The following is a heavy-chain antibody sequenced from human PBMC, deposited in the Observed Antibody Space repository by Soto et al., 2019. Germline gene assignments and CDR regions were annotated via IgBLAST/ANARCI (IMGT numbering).Heavy chain of an antibody. D-gene: IGHD4-17*01. V-gene: IGHV1-8*01. CDR3: ARVWVDYGDCGGDWFDP. J-gene: IGHJ5*02. CDR2: MNPNSGNT. Sequence: QVQLVQSGAEVKKPGASVKVSCKASGYTFTSYDINWVRQATGQGLEWMGWMNPNSGNTGYAQKFQGRVTMTRNTSISTAYMELSSLRSEDTAVYYCARVWVDYGDCGGDWFDPWGQGTLVTVSS. CDR1: GYTFTSYD.